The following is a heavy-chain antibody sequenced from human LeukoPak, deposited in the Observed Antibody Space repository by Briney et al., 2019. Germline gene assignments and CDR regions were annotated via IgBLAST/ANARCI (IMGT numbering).Heavy chain of an antibody. CDR3: AKSPTTRWFLYGSGSYSDYYYYMDV. D-gene: IGHD3-10*01. CDR2: ISSSGSTI. J-gene: IGHJ6*03. V-gene: IGHV3-48*03. CDR1: GVTFSSYE. Sequence: PGGSLRLSCAASGVTFSSYEMNWVRQAPGKGLEWVSYISSSGSTIYYADSVKGRFTISRDNSKNTLYLQMNSLRAEDTAVYYCAKSPTTRWFLYGSGSYSDYYYYMDVWGKGTTVTISS.